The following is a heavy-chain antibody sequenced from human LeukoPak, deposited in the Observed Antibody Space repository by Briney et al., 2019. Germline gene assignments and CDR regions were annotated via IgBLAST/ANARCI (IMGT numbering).Heavy chain of an antibody. V-gene: IGHV4-61*02. J-gene: IGHJ3*02. D-gene: IGHD3-22*01. CDR2: IYTSEST. Sequence: SQTLSLTCTASGGSISSGSYYWSWIRPPAGKELEWIRSIYTSESTNYHHSLKSRITISVATTSNEFSLKRSSVSDADTAVYYCASTFITMIVDPGAFDIWGQGTMVTVSS. CDR3: ASTFITMIVDPGAFDI. CDR1: GGSISSGSYY.